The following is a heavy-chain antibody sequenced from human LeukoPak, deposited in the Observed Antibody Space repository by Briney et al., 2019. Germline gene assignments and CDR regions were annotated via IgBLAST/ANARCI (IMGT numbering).Heavy chain of an antibody. D-gene: IGHD6-13*01. CDR2: IYYSGST. V-gene: IGHV4-59*01. Sequence: SETLSITCMASGVSISSYYWSWIRKPPAKGLDWVGYIYYSGSTKYNPSLKSRVTISVDTSKNQFSLRLSSVTAADTAVYYCARGAASATGDWFDPRGQGTLVTVSS. J-gene: IGHJ5*02. CDR3: ARGAASATGDWFDP. CDR1: GVSISSYY.